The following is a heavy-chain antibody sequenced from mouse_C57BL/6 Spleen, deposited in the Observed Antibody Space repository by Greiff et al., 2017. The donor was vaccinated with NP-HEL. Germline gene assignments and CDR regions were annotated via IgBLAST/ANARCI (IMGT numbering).Heavy chain of an antibody. CDR3: ARHWEGAMDY. CDR2: ISSGSSTI. V-gene: IGHV5-17*01. CDR1: GFTFSDYG. D-gene: IGHD4-1*01. Sequence: EVHLVESGGGLVKPGGSLKLSCAASGFTFSDYGMHWVRQAPEKGLEWVAYISSGSSTIYYADTVKGRFTMSRDNAKNTLFLQMASLRSENTAMYYCARHWEGAMDYWGQGTSVTVSS. J-gene: IGHJ4*01.